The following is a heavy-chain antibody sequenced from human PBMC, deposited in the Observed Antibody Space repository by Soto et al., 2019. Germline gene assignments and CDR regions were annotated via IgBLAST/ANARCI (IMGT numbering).Heavy chain of an antibody. CDR3: ARDPIGGGAPYYFDY. J-gene: IGHJ4*02. V-gene: IGHV1-2*02. D-gene: IGHD3-16*01. Sequence: GASVKVSCKASGYTFTDYYMYWVRQAPGQGLEWIGGINPNTGGTEYAQKFQGRVTMTRDTSTSTAYLELNRLISDDTAVYYCARDPIGGGAPYYFDYWGQGTLVTVSS. CDR1: GYTFTDYY. CDR2: INPNTGGT.